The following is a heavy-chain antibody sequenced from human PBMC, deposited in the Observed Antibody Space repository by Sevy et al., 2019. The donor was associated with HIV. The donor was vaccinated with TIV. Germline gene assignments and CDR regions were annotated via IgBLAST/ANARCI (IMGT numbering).Heavy chain of an antibody. J-gene: IGHJ3*02. CDR3: ARGATFYSDSSGRVLSVLGAFAI. CDR2: IFSGGGT. Sequence: GGSLRLSCAASGFTGSSNYMSWVRQAPGKGLEWVSIIFSGGGTYYADSVQGRFTIARDNSKNMVYLQMNSLRAEDTAVFYCARGATFYSDSSGRVLSVLGAFAIWGRGTMVTVSS. CDR1: GFTGSSNY. D-gene: IGHD3-22*01. V-gene: IGHV3-53*01.